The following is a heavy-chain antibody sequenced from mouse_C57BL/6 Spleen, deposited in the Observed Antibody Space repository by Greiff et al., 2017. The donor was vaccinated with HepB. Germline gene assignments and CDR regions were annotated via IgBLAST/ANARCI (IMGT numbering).Heavy chain of an antibody. Sequence: QVHVKQPGAELVRPGTSVKLSCKASGYTFTSYWMHWVKQRPGQGLEWIGVIDPSDSYTNYNQKFKGKATLTVDTSSSTAYMQLSSLTSEDAAVYYCAREDSSGSWFAYWGQGTLVTVSA. CDR1: GYTFTSYW. D-gene: IGHD3-2*02. V-gene: IGHV1-59*01. J-gene: IGHJ3*01. CDR2: IDPSDSYT. CDR3: AREDSSGSWFAY.